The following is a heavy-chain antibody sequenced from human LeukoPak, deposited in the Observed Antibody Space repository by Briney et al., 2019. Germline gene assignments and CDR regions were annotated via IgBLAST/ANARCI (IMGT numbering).Heavy chain of an antibody. Sequence: SQTLSLTCTVSGGTISTGGYYWSCSRQHPGKGLEWIGYIYYSGGTYYNPSLKSRVTISLDTSKDPFPLELSSWTAADTAVYYCARGGTTYYYDSSRYYPNWFDLWGQGTLVTVSS. CDR2: IYYSGGT. CDR1: GGTISTGGYY. CDR3: ARGGTTYYYDSSRYYPNWFDL. V-gene: IGHV4-31*03. D-gene: IGHD3-22*01. J-gene: IGHJ5*02.